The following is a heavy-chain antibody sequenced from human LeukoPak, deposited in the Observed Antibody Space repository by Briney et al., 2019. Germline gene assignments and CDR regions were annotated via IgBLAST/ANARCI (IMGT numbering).Heavy chain of an antibody. CDR1: GFTFDYYS. Sequence: GGSLRLSCAASGFTFDYYSFHWVRQAPGKGLEWVAVISYDGSNKYYADSVKGRFTISRDNSKNTLYLQMNSLRAEDTAVYYCARDSIGGATTLDYWGQGTLVTVSS. V-gene: IGHV3-30*04. CDR3: ARDSIGGATTLDY. CDR2: ISYDGSNK. J-gene: IGHJ4*02. D-gene: IGHD1-26*01.